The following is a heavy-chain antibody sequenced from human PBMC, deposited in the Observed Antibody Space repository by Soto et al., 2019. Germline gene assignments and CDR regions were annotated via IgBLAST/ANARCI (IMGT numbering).Heavy chain of an antibody. CDR1: AGFSRPYY. V-gene: IGHV4-34*01. Sequence: SETLSPPSAVSAGFSRPYYWLLFRLPLEKEMEWIGEINHSGSTNYNPSLKSRVTISVDTSKNQFSLKLSSVTAADTAVYYYARADPRVMEYYGIGGWGEGTTVT. D-gene: IGHD3-16*01. CDR3: ARADPRVMEYYGIGG. J-gene: IGHJ6*02. CDR2: INHSGST.